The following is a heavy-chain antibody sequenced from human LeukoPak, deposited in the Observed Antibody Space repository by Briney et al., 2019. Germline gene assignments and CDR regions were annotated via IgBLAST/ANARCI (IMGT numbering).Heavy chain of an antibody. CDR1: GGSISGYY. CDR3: VRSHGGY. CDR2: IYNSGST. J-gene: IGHJ4*02. Sequence: SETLSLSCTVSGGSISGYYWNWIRQPPGKGLEWIGHIYNSGSTNNNPSLKSRVTISVDTSKKQFSLSLSSVTAADTAVYYCVRSHGGYWGQGTLVTVSS. V-gene: IGHV4-59*01.